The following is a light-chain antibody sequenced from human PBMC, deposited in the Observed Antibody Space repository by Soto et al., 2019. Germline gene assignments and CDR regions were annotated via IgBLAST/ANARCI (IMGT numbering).Light chain of an antibody. CDR2: DAS. CDR1: QSISNT. J-gene: IGKJ1*01. CDR3: QQYYSWPPWT. Sequence: EIVMTQSPAALSVSPGERATLSCRASQSISNTLAWYQQKPGQAPRLLIYDASTRATGIPDRFSGSGSGTEFTLTISSLQFEDFAVYYCQQYYSWPPWTFGQGTKVDIK. V-gene: IGKV3-15*01.